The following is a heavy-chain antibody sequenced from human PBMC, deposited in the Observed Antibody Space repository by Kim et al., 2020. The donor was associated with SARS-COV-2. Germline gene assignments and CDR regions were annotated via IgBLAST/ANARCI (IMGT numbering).Heavy chain of an antibody. CDR2: ISGSGGST. Sequence: GGSLRLSCAASGFTFSSYAMCWVRQAPGKGLEWVSTISGSGGSTPYADSVKGRFTISRENSKNTLYLQMNSLRAEDTAVYYCAKRTREVTGDYNYYVMDVWGQGTTVTVSS. CDR3: AKRTREVTGDYNYYVMDV. V-gene: IGHV3-23*01. J-gene: IGHJ6*02. CDR1: GFTFSSYA. D-gene: IGHD1-20*01.